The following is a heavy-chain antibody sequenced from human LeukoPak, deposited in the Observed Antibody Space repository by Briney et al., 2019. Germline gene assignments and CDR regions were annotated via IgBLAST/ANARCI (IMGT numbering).Heavy chain of an antibody. D-gene: IGHD4-17*01. J-gene: IGHJ4*02. Sequence: GRSLRLSCAASGFTFSGYGMHWVRQAPGKGLEWVAVIWYDGSNKYYADSVKGRFTISRDNSKNTLYLQMNSLRAEDTAVYYCARDYGEVRLPLALFDYWGQGTLVTVSS. CDR2: IWYDGSNK. CDR1: GFTFSGYG. V-gene: IGHV3-33*01. CDR3: ARDYGEVRLPLALFDY.